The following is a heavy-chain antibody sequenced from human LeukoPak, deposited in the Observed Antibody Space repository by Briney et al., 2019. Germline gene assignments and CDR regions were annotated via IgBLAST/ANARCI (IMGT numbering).Heavy chain of an antibody. Sequence: GASVKVSCKASGYTFTSYDINWVRQATGQGLEWMGWMNPNSGNTGYAQKFQGRVTMTRNTSISTAYMELSSLRSEDTAVYYCARGRRRRGYSGYDLDYWGQGTLVTVSS. CDR2: MNPNSGNT. CDR1: GYTFTSYD. V-gene: IGHV1-8*01. J-gene: IGHJ4*02. CDR3: ARGRRRRGYSGYDLDY. D-gene: IGHD5-12*01.